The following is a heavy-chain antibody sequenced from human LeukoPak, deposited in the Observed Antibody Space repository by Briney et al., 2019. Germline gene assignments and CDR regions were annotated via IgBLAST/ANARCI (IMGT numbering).Heavy chain of an antibody. Sequence: SETLSLTCTVSGYSISSGYYWGWIRQPPGKGLEWIGSIYHSGSTYYNPSLKSRVTISVDTSKNQFSLKLSSVTAADTALYYCARDSRHYDILTGYYTPRYFDYWGQGTLVTVSS. CDR1: GYSISSGYY. CDR2: IYHSGST. CDR3: ARDSRHYDILTGYYTPRYFDY. V-gene: IGHV4-38-2*02. D-gene: IGHD3-9*01. J-gene: IGHJ4*02.